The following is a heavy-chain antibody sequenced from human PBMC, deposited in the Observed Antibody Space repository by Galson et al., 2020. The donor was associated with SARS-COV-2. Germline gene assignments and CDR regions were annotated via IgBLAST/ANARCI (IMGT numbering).Heavy chain of an antibody. CDR2: VLNSGTT. Sequence: SETLSLTCTVSGGPIRSSNYYWGWTRQPPGKGLEWIGSVLNSGTTHYSPSPQSRVTISVDTSKNQFSLNLNSVTAADTAMYYCARDATSSGWYNWFDPWGQGTLVTVSS. V-gene: IGHV4-39*07. CDR1: GGPIRSSNYY. J-gene: IGHJ5*02. CDR3: ARDATSSGWYNWFDP. D-gene: IGHD6-19*01.